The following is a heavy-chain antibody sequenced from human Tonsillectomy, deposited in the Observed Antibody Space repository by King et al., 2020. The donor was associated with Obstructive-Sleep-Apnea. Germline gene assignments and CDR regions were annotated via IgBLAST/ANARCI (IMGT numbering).Heavy chain of an antibody. J-gene: IGHJ4*02. V-gene: IGHV3-9*01. CDR2: ISWNSGSI. Sequence: VQLVESGGGLVQPGRSLRLSCAASGFTFDDYAMHWVRHAPGKGLEWVSGISWNSGSIGYADSVKGRFTISRDNAKNSLYLQMNSLRAEDTALYYCAKDMRVEDGGDFDYWGQGTLVTVSS. CDR1: GFTFDDYA. CDR3: AKDMRVEDGGDFDY.